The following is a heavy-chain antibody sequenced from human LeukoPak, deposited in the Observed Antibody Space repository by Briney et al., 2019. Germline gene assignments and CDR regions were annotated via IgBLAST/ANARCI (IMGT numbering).Heavy chain of an antibody. V-gene: IGHV3-23*01. D-gene: IGHD5-18*01. CDR3: VRGYSYGWFDP. CDR2: ISGSGGST. J-gene: IGHJ5*02. Sequence: GGSLRLSCAASGFTFSIFAMSWVCQAPGKGLEWVSTISGSGGSTYYADSVKGRFTISRDNSKNTLYLQMNSLRAEDTAVYYCVRGYSYGWFDPWGQGTLVTVSS. CDR1: GFTFSIFA.